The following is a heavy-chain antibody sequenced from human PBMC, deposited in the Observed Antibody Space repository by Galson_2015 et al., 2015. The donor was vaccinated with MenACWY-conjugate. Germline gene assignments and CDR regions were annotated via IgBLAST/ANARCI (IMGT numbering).Heavy chain of an antibody. Sequence: SLRLSCAASGFTFSTYAMNWVRQAPGKGLEWVSGISDSGVYTYYAGSVKGRFTISRDNSKNTLSLQMNSLTAEDTAVYYCAKGSSAGVSVRGPTDYWGQGTLVTVPS. CDR1: GFTFSTYA. V-gene: IGHV3-23*01. J-gene: IGHJ4*02. CDR2: ISDSGVYT. CDR3: AKGSSAGVSVRGPTDY. D-gene: IGHD3-10*02.